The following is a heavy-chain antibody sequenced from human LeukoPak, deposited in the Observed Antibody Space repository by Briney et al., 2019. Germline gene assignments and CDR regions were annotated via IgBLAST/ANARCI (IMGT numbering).Heavy chain of an antibody. Sequence: PGGSLRLSCAASGFTFSPYWMNWYRQAPGKGLEWVGNINQDASEINYVDSVRGRFTISRDNAKNSLHLQMNSLRAKDTAVYYCATDRDNSDWQKRFDSWGQGTLVTVSS. CDR3: ATDRDNSDWQKRFDS. D-gene: IGHD2-21*02. CDR1: GFTFSPYW. V-gene: IGHV3-7*01. CDR2: INQDASEI. J-gene: IGHJ4*02.